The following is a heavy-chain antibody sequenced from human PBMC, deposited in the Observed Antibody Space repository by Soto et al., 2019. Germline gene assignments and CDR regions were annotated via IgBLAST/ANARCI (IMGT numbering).Heavy chain of an antibody. J-gene: IGHJ6*02. Sequence: GGSLRLSCAASGFTFSSYALHWVRQVPGKGLEWVAVISYDGSKKYYADSVKGRFTISRDNFMDTQYLQMNSLRPEDTAVYYCTKDGSSVIPAAHPRRYGMDVWGQGTTVTVSS. CDR3: TKDGSSVIPAAHPRRYGMDV. D-gene: IGHD2-2*01. V-gene: IGHV3-30-3*01. CDR1: GFTFSSYA. CDR2: ISYDGSKK.